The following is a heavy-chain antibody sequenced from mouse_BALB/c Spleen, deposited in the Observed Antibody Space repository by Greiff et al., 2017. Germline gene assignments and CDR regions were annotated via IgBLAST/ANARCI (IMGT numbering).Heavy chain of an antibody. CDR2: ISSGGGST. V-gene: IGHV5-12-1*01. CDR1: GFAFSSYD. J-gene: IGHJ2*01. D-gene: IGHD2-14*01. CDR3: ARGDRYYFDD. Sequence: EVKLVESGGGLVKPGGSLQLSCAASGFAFSSYDMSWVRQTPEKRLEWVAYISSGGGSTYYPDTVKGRFTISRDNAKNTLYLQMSSLKSEDTAMYYCARGDRYYFDDWGQGTTLTVSS.